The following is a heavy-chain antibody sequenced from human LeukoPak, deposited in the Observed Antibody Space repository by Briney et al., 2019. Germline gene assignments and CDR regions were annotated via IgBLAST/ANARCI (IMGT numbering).Heavy chain of an antibody. CDR2: MYTGGTT. Sequence: GGSLRLSCAASGFTVSGTHMSWVRQAPGKGLEWVSAMYTGGTTYYADSVQGRFTISRDNSKNTLYLQMNSLRAEDTAVYYCAKDEATSGGGLASWGQGTLVTVSP. J-gene: IGHJ4*02. V-gene: IGHV3-53*01. CDR3: AKDEATSGGGLAS. D-gene: IGHD3-16*01. CDR1: GFTVSGTH.